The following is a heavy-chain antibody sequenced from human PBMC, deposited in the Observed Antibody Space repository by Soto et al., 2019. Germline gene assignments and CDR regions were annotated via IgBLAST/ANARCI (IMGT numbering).Heavy chain of an antibody. Sequence: SVKVSCKACGGTFSSYAISWVRQAPGQGLEWMGGIIPIFGTANYAQKFQGRVTITADKSTSTAYMELSSLRSEDTAVYYCARDIGDGYNYLDYWGQGTLVTVSS. CDR3: ARDIGDGYNYLDY. J-gene: IGHJ4*02. V-gene: IGHV1-69*06. CDR1: GGTFSSYA. CDR2: IIPIFGTA. D-gene: IGHD5-12*01.